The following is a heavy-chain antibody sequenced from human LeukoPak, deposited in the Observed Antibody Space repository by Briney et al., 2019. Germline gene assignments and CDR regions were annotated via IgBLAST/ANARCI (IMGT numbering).Heavy chain of an antibody. CDR3: ARRGLIPPNYYFDY. CDR2: IYPGDSDT. D-gene: IGHD4/OR15-4a*01. J-gene: IGHJ4*02. V-gene: IGHV5-51*01. CDR1: GYSFTSYW. Sequence: GESLKISCKGSGYSFTSYWIGWVRQRPGKGLESMGIIYPGDSDTRYSPSSQGQVTISADKSISTAYLQWSSLKASDTAMYYCARRGLIPPNYYFDYWGQGTLVSVSS.